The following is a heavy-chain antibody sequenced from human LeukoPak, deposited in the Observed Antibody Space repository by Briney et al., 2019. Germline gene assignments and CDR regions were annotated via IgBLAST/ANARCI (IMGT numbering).Heavy chain of an antibody. CDR3: AREMGSGVDIFDY. D-gene: IGHD5-12*01. J-gene: IGHJ4*02. CDR1: GFTFSSDA. V-gene: IGHV3-30-3*01. Sequence: GGSLRLSCAASGFTFSSDAMHWVRQAPGKGLEWVAVISYDGSNKYYADSVKGRFTISRDNSKNTLYLQMNSLRAEDTAVYYCAREMGSGVDIFDYWGQGTLVTVSS. CDR2: ISYDGSNK.